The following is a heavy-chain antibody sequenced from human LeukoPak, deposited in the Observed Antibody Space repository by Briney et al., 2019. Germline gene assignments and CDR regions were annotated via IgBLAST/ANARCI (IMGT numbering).Heavy chain of an antibody. J-gene: IGHJ5*02. D-gene: IGHD2-2*02. CDR3: ARAGGYQLLYRYSSVWFDP. V-gene: IGHV4-34*01. CDR2: INHSGST. CDR1: GASISGYY. Sequence: SETLSLTCTVSGASISGYYWNWIRQPPGKGLEWIGEINHSGSTNYNPSLKSRVTISVDTSKNQFSLKLSSVTAADTAVYYCARAGGYQLLYRYSSVWFDPWGQGTLVTVSS.